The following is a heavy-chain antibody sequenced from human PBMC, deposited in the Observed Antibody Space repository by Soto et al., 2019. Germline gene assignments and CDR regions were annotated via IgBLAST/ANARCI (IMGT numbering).Heavy chain of an antibody. CDR3: ARRNGTKGYYYYGMDV. J-gene: IGHJ6*02. CDR1: GGSISSTIYY. Sequence: SDTLSLTCTVPGGSISSTIYYWGWIRQPPGKGLEWIGSIYYSGSTYYNPSLKSRVTISVDTSKNQFSLKLSSVTAADTAVYYCARRNGTKGYYYYGMDVWGQGTTVT. D-gene: IGHD1-1*01. CDR2: IYYSGST. V-gene: IGHV4-39*01.